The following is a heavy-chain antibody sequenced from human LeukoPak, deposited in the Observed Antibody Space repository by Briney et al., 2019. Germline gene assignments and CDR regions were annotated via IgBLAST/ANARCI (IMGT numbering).Heavy chain of an antibody. Sequence: SETLSLTCTVSGGSISTYYWNWIRQPPGKGLEWIGYIYYSGNTNYNPSLKSRVTISVDTSKNQFSLRLTSVTAADTAVYYCARGEDVLNGYCKRAFSIWGQGTMVTVSS. V-gene: IGHV4-59*01. CDR3: ARGEDVLNGYCKRAFSI. D-gene: IGHD3-9*01. CDR2: IYYSGNT. CDR1: GGSISTYY. J-gene: IGHJ3*02.